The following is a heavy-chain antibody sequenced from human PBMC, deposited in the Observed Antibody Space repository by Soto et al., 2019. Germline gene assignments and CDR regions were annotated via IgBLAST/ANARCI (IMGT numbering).Heavy chain of an antibody. CDR2: IRAGGGNT. J-gene: IGHJ5*02. D-gene: IGHD2-2*01. CDR1: GFSFSIYA. Sequence: EVQLLESGGGLVQPGGSLRLSCAASGFSFSIYAMRWVRQAPGKGLEWVSGIRAGGGNTFYADSVRGRFTISRDNSKNTLHLQMSSLRSEDTALYYCAKHSEYQLLSWFDPWGQGTLVTVSS. CDR3: AKHSEYQLLSWFDP. V-gene: IGHV3-23*01.